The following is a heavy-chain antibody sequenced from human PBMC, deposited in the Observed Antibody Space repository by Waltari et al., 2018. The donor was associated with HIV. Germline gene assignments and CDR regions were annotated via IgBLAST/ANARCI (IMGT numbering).Heavy chain of an antibody. CDR3: ARVSGSGYYGMDV. Sequence: QVHLVQSGGEVKKSGASVKVSGKASGYTFITYGISWVRQAPGQGLEWMGWISVYNGDTNYAQKFQGRVTMTTDTSTSTAYMELRSLRSDDTAVYFCARVSGSGYYGMDVWGQGTTVTVSS. D-gene: IGHD3-10*01. J-gene: IGHJ6*02. CDR1: GYTFITYG. V-gene: IGHV1-18*01. CDR2: ISVYNGDT.